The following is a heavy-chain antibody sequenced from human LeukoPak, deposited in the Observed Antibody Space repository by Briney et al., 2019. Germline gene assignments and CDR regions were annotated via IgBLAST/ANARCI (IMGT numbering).Heavy chain of an antibody. D-gene: IGHD3-3*01. Sequence: GGSLRLSCAASGFTFSSYAMSWVRQTPGKGLEWVSAISGSGGSTYYADSVKGRFTISRDNSKNTLYLQMNSLRAEDAAVYYCAKDYDFWSGYWADAFDIWGQGTMVTVSS. CDR3: AKDYDFWSGYWADAFDI. V-gene: IGHV3-23*01. CDR2: ISGSGGST. J-gene: IGHJ3*02. CDR1: GFTFSSYA.